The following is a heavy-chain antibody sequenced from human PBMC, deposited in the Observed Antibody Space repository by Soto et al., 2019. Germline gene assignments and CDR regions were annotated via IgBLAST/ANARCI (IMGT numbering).Heavy chain of an antibody. J-gene: IGHJ4*02. Sequence: ASVKVSCKASGYTFTSYGISWVRQAPGQGLEWIGWISAYNGNTNYAQKLQGRVTMTTDTSTSTAYMELRSLRSDDTAVYYCARGRGYSYGYIGDSFDYWGQGTLVTVSS. CDR2: ISAYNGNT. CDR3: ARGRGYSYGYIGDSFDY. D-gene: IGHD5-18*01. CDR1: GYTFTSYG. V-gene: IGHV1-18*01.